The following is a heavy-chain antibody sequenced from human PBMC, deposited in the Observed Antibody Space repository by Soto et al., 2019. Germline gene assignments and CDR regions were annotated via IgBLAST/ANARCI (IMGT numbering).Heavy chain of an antibody. CDR1: GFTFSIYA. CDR2: ISYDGTKT. Sequence: QVQLVESGGGVVQPGRSLRVSCAASGFTFSIYAMHWVRQAPGTGLEWVAVISYDGTKTYYADSVKGRFTISRDNSKKTVYLEMNRLRDEDPAVYYCAKDRGPRRQGLIDPFDSWGQGTLVTVSP. CDR3: AKDRGPRRQGLIDPFDS. V-gene: IGHV3-30*18. J-gene: IGHJ4*02. D-gene: IGHD3-10*01.